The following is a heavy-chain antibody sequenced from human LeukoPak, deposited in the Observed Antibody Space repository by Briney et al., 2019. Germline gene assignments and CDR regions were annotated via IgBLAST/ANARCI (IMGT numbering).Heavy chain of an antibody. Sequence: GGSLRLSCAASGFPFSSYAMSWVRQAPGKGLEWVSAIVGDGGSTYYADSVKGRFTISRDNSNNILYLQMNNLRAEDTAVYYCAKTHSSSWHPLDFWGQGTLVTASS. J-gene: IGHJ4*02. CDR3: AKTHSSSWHPLDF. D-gene: IGHD6-13*01. CDR2: IVGDGGST. CDR1: GFPFSSYA. V-gene: IGHV3-23*01.